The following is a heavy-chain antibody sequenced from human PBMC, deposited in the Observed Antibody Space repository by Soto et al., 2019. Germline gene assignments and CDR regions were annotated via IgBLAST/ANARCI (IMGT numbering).Heavy chain of an antibody. V-gene: IGHV6-1*01. J-gene: IGHJ6*02. D-gene: IGHD2-2*01. CDR1: GDSVSSNSAA. Sequence: SQTLSLTCAISGDSVSSNSAAWNWIRQSPSRGLEWLGRTYYRSKWYNDYAVSVKSRITINPDTSKNQFSLQLSSVTPEDTAVYYCARDRRYCSSNICPNGWYDYYGMDVWGQGTKVTVYS. CDR3: ARDRRYCSSNICPNGWYDYYGMDV. CDR2: TYYRSKWYN.